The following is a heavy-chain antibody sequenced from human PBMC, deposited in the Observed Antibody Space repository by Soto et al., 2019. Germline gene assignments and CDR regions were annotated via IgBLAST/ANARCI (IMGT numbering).Heavy chain of an antibody. CDR2: ISGSDGKT. D-gene: IGHD3-10*01. V-gene: IGHV3-23*01. CDR3: ARWSYLDY. Sequence: GGSLRLSGAASGFSFGSYALSWVRQAPGKGLEWVSTISGSDGKTFYADSVKGRFSISRDTSQNTLYLQMNSLRADDTAIYYCARWSYLDYWGQGTRVTVSS. J-gene: IGHJ4*02. CDR1: GFSFGSYA.